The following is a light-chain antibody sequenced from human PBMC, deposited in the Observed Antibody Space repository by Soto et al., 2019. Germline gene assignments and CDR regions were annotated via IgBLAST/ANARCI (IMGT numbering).Light chain of an antibody. V-gene: IGKV1-8*01. Sequence: AIRMNQSASSLSAPAEDGVTITSRASQGISSYLAWYQQKPGKAPKLLIYAASTLQSGVPSRFSGSGSGTEFTLTISSLQPEDFATYYCQQNKSYSWTFGQGTKVDIK. CDR1: QGISSY. CDR2: AAS. J-gene: IGKJ1*01. CDR3: QQNKSYSWT.